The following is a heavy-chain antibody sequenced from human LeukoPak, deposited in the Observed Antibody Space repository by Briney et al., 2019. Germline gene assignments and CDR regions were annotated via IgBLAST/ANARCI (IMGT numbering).Heavy chain of an antibody. D-gene: IGHD1-1*01. V-gene: IGHV1-2*02. CDR1: GYTFTGYY. Sequence: ASVKVSCKASGYTFTGYYMHWVRQAPGQGLEWMGWINPNSGGTNYAQKFQGRVTMTRDTSISTAYMELSRLRSDDTAVYYCARDWLYNWNDWHRAFDIWGQGTMVTVSS. J-gene: IGHJ3*02. CDR2: INPNSGGT. CDR3: ARDWLYNWNDWHRAFDI.